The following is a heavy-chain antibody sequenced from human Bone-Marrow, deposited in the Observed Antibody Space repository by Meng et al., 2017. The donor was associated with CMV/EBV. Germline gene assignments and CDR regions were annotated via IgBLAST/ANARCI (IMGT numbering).Heavy chain of an antibody. CDR1: GGSISSYY. V-gene: IGHV4-59*01. Sequence: GSLRLCCTVSGGSISSYYWSWIRQPPGKGLEWIGYIYYSGSTNYNPSLKSRVTISVDTSKNQFSLKLSSVTAADTAVYYCARLGGGYDSGIWFDPWGQGTLVTVSS. CDR2: IYYSGST. J-gene: IGHJ5*02. CDR3: ARLGGGYDSGIWFDP. D-gene: IGHD5-12*01.